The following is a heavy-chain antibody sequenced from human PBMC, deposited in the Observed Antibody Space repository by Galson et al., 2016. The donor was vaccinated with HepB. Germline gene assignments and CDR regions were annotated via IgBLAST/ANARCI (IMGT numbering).Heavy chain of an antibody. CDR1: GFSLSTSGVG. Sequence: PALVKPPQALTLTCTFSGFSLSTSGVGVGWIRQPPGKALEWLALIYWDDDKRYSPSLKSRLTITKDTSKNQVVLTMTNMDPVDTATYYCAHRTAVAGFNYWGQGTLVTVSS. CDR2: IYWDDDK. D-gene: IGHD6-19*01. J-gene: IGHJ4*02. CDR3: AHRTAVAGFNY. V-gene: IGHV2-5*02.